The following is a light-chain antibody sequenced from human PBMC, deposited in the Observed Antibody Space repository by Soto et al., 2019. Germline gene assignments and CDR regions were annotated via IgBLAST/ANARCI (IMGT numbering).Light chain of an antibody. V-gene: IGLV2-14*01. CDR3: TSYTTSSTHWV. Sequence: QSALTQPASVSGSPGQSITISCTGTSSDVGGYNYVSWYQQHPGKAPKLMIYEVSNRPSGVSNRFSGYKSGNTASLTISGLQAEDEADYYCTSYTTSSTHWVFGGGTKLTVL. CDR2: EVS. J-gene: IGLJ3*02. CDR1: SSDVGGYNY.